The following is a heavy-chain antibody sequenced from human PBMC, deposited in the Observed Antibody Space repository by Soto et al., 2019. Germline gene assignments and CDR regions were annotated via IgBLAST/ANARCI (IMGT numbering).Heavy chain of an antibody. D-gene: IGHD3-3*01. J-gene: IGHJ6*03. CDR2: ISAYNGNT. CDR3: ARAYYDFWSGYPVNYYYMDV. V-gene: IGHV1-18*01. CDR1: GYTFTSYG. Sequence: QVQLVQSGAEVKKPGASVKVSCKASGYTFTSYGISWVRQAPGQGLEWMGGISAYNGNTNYAQKLQGRVTMTTDTSTSTAYIELRSLRSDDTAVYYCARAYYDFWSGYPVNYYYMDVCGKGTTVTVSS.